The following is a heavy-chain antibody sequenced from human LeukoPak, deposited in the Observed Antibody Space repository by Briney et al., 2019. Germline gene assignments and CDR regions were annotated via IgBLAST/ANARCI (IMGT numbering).Heavy chain of an antibody. CDR2: ISSSGSTI. CDR1: GFTFSDYY. CDR3: ATPKDGDAWYFDY. J-gene: IGHJ4*02. V-gene: IGHV3-11*04. Sequence: AGGSLRLSCAASGFTFSDYYMSWIRQAPGKGLEWVSYISSSGSTIYYADSVKGRFTISRDNAKNSLYLQMNSLRAEDTAVYYCATPKDGDAWYFDYWGQGTLVTVSS. D-gene: IGHD4-17*01.